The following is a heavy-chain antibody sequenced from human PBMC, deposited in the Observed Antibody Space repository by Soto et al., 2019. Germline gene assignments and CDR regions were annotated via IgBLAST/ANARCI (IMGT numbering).Heavy chain of an antibody. CDR3: ARSPFLECN. D-gene: IGHD3-3*02. CDR1: GFTFSAYE. J-gene: IGHJ4*02. V-gene: IGHV3-48*03. Sequence: GGTLRLSCAASGFTFSAYEMNWVRQAPGKGLEWVSYISSSGNTIYYADSVKGRFTISRDNAKNSLFLQMNSLRVEDTAFYYCARSPFLECNWAQGTLVTVSS. CDR2: ISSSGNTI.